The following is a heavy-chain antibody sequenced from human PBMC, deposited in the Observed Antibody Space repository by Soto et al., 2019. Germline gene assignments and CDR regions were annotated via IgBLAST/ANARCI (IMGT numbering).Heavy chain of an antibody. V-gene: IGHV4-59*01. J-gene: IGHJ6*02. CDR2: IYYSGST. CDR1: GGSFSGYY. CDR3: ARLLAKDKDYYGMDV. Sequence: SETLSLTCAVYGGSFSGYYWSWIRQPPGKGLEWIGYIYYSGSTNYNPSLKSRVTISVDTSKNQFSLKLSSATAADTAVYYCARLLAKDKDYYGMDVWGQGTTVTVSS. D-gene: IGHD2-21*01.